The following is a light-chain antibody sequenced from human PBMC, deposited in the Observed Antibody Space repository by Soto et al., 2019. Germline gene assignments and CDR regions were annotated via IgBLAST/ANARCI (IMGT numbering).Light chain of an antibody. CDR3: QQLNRYAPRHP. J-gene: IGKJ4*01. CDR2: AAS. CDR1: QGISSY. Sequence: DIQLTQSPSFLSASVEDRVTITCRASQGISSYLAWYQQKPGKAPKLLIYAASTLQSGVPSRFSGSGSGTEFTLTNSILQPEDFATYYCQQLNRYAPRHPFGGGTQVEIK. V-gene: IGKV1-9*01.